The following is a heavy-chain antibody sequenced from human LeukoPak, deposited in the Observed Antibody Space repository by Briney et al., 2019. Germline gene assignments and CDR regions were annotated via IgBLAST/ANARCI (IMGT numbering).Heavy chain of an antibody. D-gene: IGHD6-19*01. CDR1: EFTFSTYA. CDR3: AKNHDSGWYQDY. Sequence: GGSLRLSCAASEFTFSTYAMSWVRQAPGKGLEWVSTITGSGGGTYYADSVKGRFTISRDNSKNTMYLQMNSLRAEDTALYYCAKNHDSGWYQDYWGQGTLVTVSS. V-gene: IGHV3-23*01. CDR2: ITGSGGGT. J-gene: IGHJ4*02.